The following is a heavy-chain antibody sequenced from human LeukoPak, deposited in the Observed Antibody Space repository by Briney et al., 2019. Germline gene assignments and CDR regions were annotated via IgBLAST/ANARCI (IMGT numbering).Heavy chain of an antibody. Sequence: PSETLSLTCAVSGGSISSGGYSRSWIRQPPGKGLEWIGYIYHSGSTYYNPSLKSRVTISVDRSKNQFSLKLSSVTAADTAVYYCARSYDSSGYSQYYFDYWGQGTLVTVSS. CDR3: ARSYDSSGYSQYYFDY. D-gene: IGHD3-22*01. CDR2: IYHSGST. CDR1: GGSISSGGYS. V-gene: IGHV4-30-2*01. J-gene: IGHJ4*02.